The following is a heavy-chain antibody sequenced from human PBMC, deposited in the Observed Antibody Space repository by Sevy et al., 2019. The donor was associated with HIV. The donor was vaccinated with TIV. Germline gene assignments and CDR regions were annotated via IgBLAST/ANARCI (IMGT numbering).Heavy chain of an antibody. D-gene: IGHD1-26*01. V-gene: IGHV4-59*08. CDR3: AGENTWGRGYS. CDR2: IYYNGHI. Sequence: SETLSLTCTVSGGSITSLYWNWIRQPPGKGLEWIANIYYNGHINYNPSLKSRVTLSLDTSKNQFSLRLSSVTTADTAMYYCAGENTWGRGYSWGQGTLVTVSS. CDR1: GGSITSLY. J-gene: IGHJ4*02.